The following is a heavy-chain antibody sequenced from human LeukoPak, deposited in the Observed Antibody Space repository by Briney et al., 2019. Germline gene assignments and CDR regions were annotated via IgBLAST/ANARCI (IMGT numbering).Heavy chain of an antibody. V-gene: IGHV3-20*04. CDR2: INWNGGST. Sequence: GGSLRLSCAASGFTFDDYGMSWVRQAPGKGLEWVSGINWNGGSTGYADSVKGRFTISRDNAKNSLYLQMNSLRAEDTALYYCARVGYCSSTSCYLSDAFDIWGQGTMVTVSS. CDR1: GFTFDDYG. CDR3: ARVGYCSSTSCYLSDAFDI. J-gene: IGHJ3*02. D-gene: IGHD2-2*01.